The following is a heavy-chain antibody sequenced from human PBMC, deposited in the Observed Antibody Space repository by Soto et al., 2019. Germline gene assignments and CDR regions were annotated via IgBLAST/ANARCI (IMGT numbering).Heavy chain of an antibody. D-gene: IGHD1-26*01. CDR3: ARGSSGGFDY. J-gene: IGHJ4*02. Sequence: SETLSLTCTVSNGSISSYYWSWIRQPPGKGLEWIGYIYYSGSTNYNPSLKSRVTISVDTSKNQFSLRLSSVTAADTAVYYCARGSSGGFDYWGQGTLVTVSS. CDR2: IYYSGST. V-gene: IGHV4-59*01. CDR1: NGSISSYY.